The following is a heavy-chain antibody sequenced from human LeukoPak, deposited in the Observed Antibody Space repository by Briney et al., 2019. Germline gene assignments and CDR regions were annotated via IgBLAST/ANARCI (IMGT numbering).Heavy chain of an antibody. CDR3: ARGNILTGYMY. CDR1: GFTFSDYD. D-gene: IGHD3-9*01. Sequence: PGGSLRLSCAASGFTFSDYDMHWVRQATGKGLEWVSAIGYGGDTHYSDSVKGRFTISRENAKNSLYLQMDSLGAGDTAVYYCARGNILTGYMYWGQGTLVTVSS. J-gene: IGHJ4*02. CDR2: IGYGGDT. V-gene: IGHV3-13*04.